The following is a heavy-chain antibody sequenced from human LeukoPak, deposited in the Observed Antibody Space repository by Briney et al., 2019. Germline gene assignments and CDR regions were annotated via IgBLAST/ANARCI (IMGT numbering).Heavy chain of an antibody. CDR3: ARDPPYDFWSGYSAYYYGMDV. CDR2: INPNSGGT. D-gene: IGHD3-3*01. V-gene: IGHV1-2*02. J-gene: IGHJ6*02. Sequence: ASVKVSCKASGYTFTGYYIHWVRQAPGEGLEWMGWINPNSGGTNYAQKFQGRVTMTRDTSISTAYMELSRLRSNDTAIYYCARDPPYDFWSGYSAYYYGMDVWGQGTTVTVSS. CDR1: GYTFTGYY.